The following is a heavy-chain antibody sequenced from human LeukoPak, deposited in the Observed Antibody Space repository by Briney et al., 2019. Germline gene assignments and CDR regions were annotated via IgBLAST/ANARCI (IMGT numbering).Heavy chain of an antibody. V-gene: IGHV3-33*01. CDR3: ARDRGTTSSAGYYFDY. D-gene: IGHD6-6*01. Sequence: SCKASGYTFTSYYMHWVRQAPGKGLEWVAIIWYDGSEKFYGDSVKGRFTISRDNSKNTLYLQMNSLRAEDTAVYYCARDRGTTSSAGYYFDYWGQGTLVTVSS. CDR2: IWYDGSEK. J-gene: IGHJ4*02. CDR1: GYTFTSYY.